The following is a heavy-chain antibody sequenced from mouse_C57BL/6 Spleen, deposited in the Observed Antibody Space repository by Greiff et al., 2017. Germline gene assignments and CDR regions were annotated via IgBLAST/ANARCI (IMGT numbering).Heavy chain of an antibody. CDR3: ASDGSFYCFDY. V-gene: IGHV1-22*01. CDR2: INPNNGGT. CDR1: GFTFTDYN. Sequence: EVQLQQSGPELVKPGASVKLSCTASGFTFTDYNMHLVKQSHGTSLEWIGYINPNNGGTSYHQKFKGKATMTVNKSSSTAYMEHRSLTSEDSAVYYCASDGSFYCFDYWGQGTTLTVSA. D-gene: IGHD1-1*01. J-gene: IGHJ2*01.